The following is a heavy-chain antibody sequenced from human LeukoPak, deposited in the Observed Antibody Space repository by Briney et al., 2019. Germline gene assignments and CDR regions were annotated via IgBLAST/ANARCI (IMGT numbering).Heavy chain of an antibody. Sequence: GASVKVSCKASGYTFTSYGISWVRQAPGQGLEWMGWISAYNGNTNYAQKLQGRVTMTTDTSTSTVYMELRSLRSDDTAVYYCARDHLTTNPGYWGQGTLVTVSS. CDR1: GYTFTSYG. CDR2: ISAYNGNT. J-gene: IGHJ4*02. D-gene: IGHD4/OR15-4a*01. V-gene: IGHV1-18*01. CDR3: ARDHLTTNPGY.